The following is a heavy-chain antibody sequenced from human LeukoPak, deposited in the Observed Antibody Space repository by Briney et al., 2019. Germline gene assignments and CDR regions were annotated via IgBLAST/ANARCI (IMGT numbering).Heavy chain of an antibody. CDR1: GGSISSSSYY. Sequence: PSETLSLTCTVSGGSISSSSYYWGWIRQPPGKGLEWIGYIYYSGSTYYNPSLKSRVTISVDTSKNQFSLKLSSVTAADTAVYYCARGGLYDILTGYFGRGYFDYWGQGTLVTVSS. J-gene: IGHJ4*02. CDR2: IYYSGST. D-gene: IGHD3-9*01. CDR3: ARGGLYDILTGYFGRGYFDY. V-gene: IGHV4-31*03.